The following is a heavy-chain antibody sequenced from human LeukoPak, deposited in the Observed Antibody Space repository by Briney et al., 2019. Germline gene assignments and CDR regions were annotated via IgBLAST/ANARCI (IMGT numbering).Heavy chain of an antibody. CDR1: GASIRGYY. Sequence: KPSETLSLTCTVSGASIRGYYWSWIRQPPGKGLEWIGYINHSGSTNYNPSLKSRVTISVDTSKNQFSLNLNSVTAADTAVYYCAREAPGGSGWTYFDYWGRGSLVTVSS. CDR3: AREAPGGSGWTYFDY. CDR2: INHSGST. V-gene: IGHV4-59*01. J-gene: IGHJ4*02. D-gene: IGHD6-19*01.